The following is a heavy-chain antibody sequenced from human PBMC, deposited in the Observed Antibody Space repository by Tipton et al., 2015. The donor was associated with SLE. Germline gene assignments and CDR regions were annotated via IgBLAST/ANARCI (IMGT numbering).Heavy chain of an antibody. Sequence: TLSLTCTVSGGSISSHYWSWIRQPPGKGLEWIGYIYYSGSTNYNPSLKSRVTISVDTSKNQFSLKLSSVTAADTAVYYCARETGGRFDPWGQGTLVTVSS. CDR2: IYYSGST. CDR1: GGSISSHY. D-gene: IGHD1-26*01. V-gene: IGHV4-59*11. CDR3: ARETGGRFDP. J-gene: IGHJ5*02.